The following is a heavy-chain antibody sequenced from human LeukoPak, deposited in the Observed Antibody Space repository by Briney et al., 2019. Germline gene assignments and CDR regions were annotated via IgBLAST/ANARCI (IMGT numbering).Heavy chain of an antibody. CDR1: GFSFRSYG. V-gene: IGHV3-30*18. CDR3: AKDRLQLLILDYFDY. CDR2: ISYDGSNK. J-gene: IGHJ4*02. D-gene: IGHD4-11*01. Sequence: GGSLRLSCAASGFSFRSYGMHWVRQTPGKGLEWVAVISYDGSNKYYADSVKGRFTISRDNSKNTLYLQMNSLRPEDTAVYYCAKDRLQLLILDYFDYWGQGTLVTVSS.